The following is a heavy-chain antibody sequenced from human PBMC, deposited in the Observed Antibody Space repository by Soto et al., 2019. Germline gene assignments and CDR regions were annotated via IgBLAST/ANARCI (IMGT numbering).Heavy chain of an antibody. D-gene: IGHD2-15*01. V-gene: IGHV1-8*01. CDR3: GRGYCTTSPCSGDFQF. CDR2: MNPNSGNT. Sequence: ASVKVSCKASGYTFTSYDINWVRQATGQGLEWMGWMNPNSGNTGYAQKFQGRVTMTRNTSISTAYMELRNLTSEDTAVYFSGRGYCTTSPCSGDFQFWGQGTLVTVSS. CDR1: GYTFTSYD. J-gene: IGHJ1*01.